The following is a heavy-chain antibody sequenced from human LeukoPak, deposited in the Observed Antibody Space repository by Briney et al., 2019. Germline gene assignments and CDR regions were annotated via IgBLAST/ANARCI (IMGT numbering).Heavy chain of an antibody. V-gene: IGHV1-2*02. CDR3: ARDSSYDSGTYWGDFDY. J-gene: IGHJ4*02. Sequence: ASVKVSCKASGYTFTGYYMHWVRQAPGQGLEWMGWINPNSGGTNYAQKFQGRVTMTRDTSISTAYMELSRLRSDDTAVYYCARDSSYDSGTYWGDFDYWGQGTLVTVSS. D-gene: IGHD3-10*01. CDR2: INPNSGGT. CDR1: GYTFTGYY.